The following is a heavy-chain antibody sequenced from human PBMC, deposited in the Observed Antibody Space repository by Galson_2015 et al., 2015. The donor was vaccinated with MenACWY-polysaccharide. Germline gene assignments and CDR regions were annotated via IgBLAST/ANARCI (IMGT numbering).Heavy chain of an antibody. Sequence: SLRLSCAAPGFTFSGSAMHWVRQASGKGLEWVGRIRSKANSYATAYAASVKGRFTISRDDSKNTAYLQMNSLKTEDTAVYYCTRLVVWNYGTKYYYYGMDVWGQGTTVTVSS. V-gene: IGHV3-73*01. D-gene: IGHD1-7*01. CDR2: IRSKANSYAT. CDR1: GFTFSGSA. J-gene: IGHJ6*02. CDR3: TRLVVWNYGTKYYYYGMDV.